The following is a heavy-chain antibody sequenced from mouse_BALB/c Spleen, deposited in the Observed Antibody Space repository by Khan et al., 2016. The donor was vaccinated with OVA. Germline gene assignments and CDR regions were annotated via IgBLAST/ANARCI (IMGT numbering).Heavy chain of an antibody. J-gene: IGHJ2*01. V-gene: IGHV5-17*02. CDR2: ISGASNTI. CDR1: GFTFNNYG. CDR3: ATSYFYGYYFDY. D-gene: IGHD1-1*01. Sequence: EVQLVESGGGLVQPGGSRKLSCAASGFTFNNYGMHWVRQAPEKGLEWVAYISGASNTIYYVDSVKGRFTISRDNPKNTLFLQMTSLKSADTAMYYCATSYFYGYYFDYWGPGTTLTVS.